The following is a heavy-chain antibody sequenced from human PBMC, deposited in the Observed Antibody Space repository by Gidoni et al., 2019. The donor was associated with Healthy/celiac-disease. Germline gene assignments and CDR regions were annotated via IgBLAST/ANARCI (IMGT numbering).Heavy chain of an antibody. CDR2: INHSGRT. D-gene: IGHD3-10*01. CDR3: AGPMVRGVHWFDP. V-gene: IGHV4-34*01. Sequence: QVQLQQWGAGRLKPSETLSPTCAVYGGSFSGHYWTWIRQPPGKGLEWIGEINHSGRTNYNPSLKSRVPISVDTSKNQFSLKLSSVTAADTAVYSCAGPMVRGVHWFDPWGQGTLVTVSS. J-gene: IGHJ5*02. CDR1: GGSFSGHY.